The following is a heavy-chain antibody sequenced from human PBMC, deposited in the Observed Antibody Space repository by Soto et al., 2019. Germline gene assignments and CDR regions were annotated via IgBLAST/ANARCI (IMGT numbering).Heavy chain of an antibody. CDR1: GFTFSSYA. V-gene: IGHV3-30-3*01. CDR2: ISYDGSNK. J-gene: IGHJ6*02. Sequence: GGSLRLSCAASGFTFSSYAMHWVRQAPGKGLEWVAVISYDGSNKYYADSVKGRFTISRDNSKNTLYLQMNSLRAEDTAVYYCARDPQQLGGGFGYYGMDVWGQGTTVTVSS. D-gene: IGHD6-13*01. CDR3: ARDPQQLGGGFGYYGMDV.